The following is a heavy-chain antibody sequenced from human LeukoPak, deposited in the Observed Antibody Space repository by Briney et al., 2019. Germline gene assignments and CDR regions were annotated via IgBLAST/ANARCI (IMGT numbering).Heavy chain of an antibody. CDR1: GDSISSGLYY. CDR2: IYTRGST. J-gene: IGHJ5*02. V-gene: IGHV4-61*02. CDR3: ARESGSGWYGGDWFDP. Sequence: ASETLSLTCTVSGDSISSGLYYWSWIRQPAGNRLEWIGRIYTRGSTNYNPSLKSRVTISLDTSKNEFSLTLSSVTAADTAVYYCARESGSGWYGGDWFDPWGQGSLVTVSS. D-gene: IGHD6-19*01.